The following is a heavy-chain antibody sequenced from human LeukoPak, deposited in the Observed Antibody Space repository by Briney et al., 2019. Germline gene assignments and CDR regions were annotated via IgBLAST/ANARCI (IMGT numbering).Heavy chain of an antibody. CDR1: GGSISSGGYY. V-gene: IGHV4-31*03. CDR2: IYYSGST. J-gene: IGHJ6*02. CDR3: ATKTRGMDYYYYGMDV. Sequence: SETLSLTCTVSGGSISSGGYYWSWIRQHPGKGLEWIGYIYYSGSTYYNPSLESRVTISVDTSKNQFSLKLSSVTAADTAVYYCATKTRGMDYYYYGMDVWGQGTTVTVSS. D-gene: IGHD6-13*01.